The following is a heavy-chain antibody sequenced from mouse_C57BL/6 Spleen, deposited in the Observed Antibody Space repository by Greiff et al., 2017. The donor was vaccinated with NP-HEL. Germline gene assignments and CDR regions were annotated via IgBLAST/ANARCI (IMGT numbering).Heavy chain of an antibody. J-gene: IGHJ1*03. CDR2: INPNNGGT. CDR3: ARGGSSTTGDWYFDV. D-gene: IGHD2-12*01. V-gene: IGHV1-18*01. Sequence: VQLQQSGPELVKPGASVKIPCKASGYTFTDYNMDWVKQSHGKSLEWIGDINPNNGGTIYNQKFKGKATLTVDKSSSTAYMELRSLTSEDTAVYYCARGGSSTTGDWYFDVWGTGTTVTVSS. CDR1: GYTFTDYN.